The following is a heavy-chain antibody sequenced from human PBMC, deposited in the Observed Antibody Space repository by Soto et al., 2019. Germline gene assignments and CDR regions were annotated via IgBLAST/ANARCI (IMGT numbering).Heavy chain of an antibody. D-gene: IGHD2-15*01. CDR1: GGSFSGYY. CDR2: INHSGST. Sequence: SETLSLTCAVYGGSFSGYYWSWIRQPPGKGLEWIEEINHSGSTNYNPSLKSRVTISVDTSKNQFSLKLSSVTAADTAVYYCARVWASTRSPVGYCSGGSCYGSSYFDYWGQGTLVTVSS. V-gene: IGHV4-34*01. CDR3: ARVWASTRSPVGYCSGGSCYGSSYFDY. J-gene: IGHJ4*02.